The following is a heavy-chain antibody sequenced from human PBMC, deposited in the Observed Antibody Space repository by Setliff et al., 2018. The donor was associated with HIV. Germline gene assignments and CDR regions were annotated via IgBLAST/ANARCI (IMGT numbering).Heavy chain of an antibody. J-gene: IGHJ3*01. CDR1: GDPINSHY. Sequence: ETLSLTCTVSGDPINSHYWSWIRQPPGEGLEWIGHISYSEYANYNPSLKSRVTISLDTSKKHFSLDLYSVTAADTAVYYCARDHNSGTLHAFDLWGQGTKVTVSS. CDR3: ARDHNSGTLHAFDL. V-gene: IGHV4-59*11. CDR2: ISYSEYA. D-gene: IGHD1-26*01.